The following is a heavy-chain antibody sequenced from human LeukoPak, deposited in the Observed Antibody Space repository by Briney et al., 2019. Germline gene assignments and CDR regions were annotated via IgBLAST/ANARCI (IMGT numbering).Heavy chain of an antibody. Sequence: GGSLRLSCAASGFTFSSYGMHWVRQAPGKGLEWVAVISYDGSNKYYADSVKGRFTISRDNSKNTPYLQMNSLRAEDTAVYYCAKDLDSYGSLYYFDYWGQGTLVTVSS. D-gene: IGHD5-18*01. J-gene: IGHJ4*02. V-gene: IGHV3-30*18. CDR3: AKDLDSYGSLYYFDY. CDR1: GFTFSSYG. CDR2: ISYDGSNK.